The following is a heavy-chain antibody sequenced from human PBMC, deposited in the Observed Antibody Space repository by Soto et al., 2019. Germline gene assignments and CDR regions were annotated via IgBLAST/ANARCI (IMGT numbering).Heavy chain of an antibody. CDR3: ARGVSWGHFDN. V-gene: IGHV3-7*05. D-gene: IGHD7-27*01. J-gene: IGHJ4*02. Sequence: EAQSVESGGGLVQPGGSLRLSCVMSGFSFRDYWVAWVRQAPGKGLAWVASIKYDGSESKYVDSVKGRFTISRDNAKTSLYLKMNSLRADDTAVYYCARGVSWGHFDNWGQGSLVTVSS. CDR2: IKYDGSES. CDR1: GFSFRDYW.